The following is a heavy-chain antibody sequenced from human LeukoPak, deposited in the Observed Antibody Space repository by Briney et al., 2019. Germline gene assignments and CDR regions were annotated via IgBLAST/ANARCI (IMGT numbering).Heavy chain of an antibody. CDR1: GFTFSSYG. CDR2: ISYDGSNK. J-gene: IGHJ4*02. V-gene: IGHV3-30*14. CDR3: ARGEKRGYYDSSGPFDY. Sequence: PGGSVRLSCAASGFTFSSYGMHWVRQAPGKGLEWVAVISYDGSNKYYADSVNGPFTNSRANSKNTLYLPMNSLRAEDTAVYYCARGEKRGYYDSSGPFDYWGQGTLVTVPS. D-gene: IGHD3-22*01.